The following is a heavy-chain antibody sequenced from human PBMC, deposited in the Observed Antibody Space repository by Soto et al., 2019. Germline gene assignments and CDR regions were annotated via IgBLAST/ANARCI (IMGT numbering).Heavy chain of an antibody. V-gene: IGHV3-33*01. Sequence: GGSLRLSCAASGFTFSDYGMHWVRQAPGKGLEWVALISYDGSTKICADSVKGRFTISRDNSNNTLYLQTSSLRAEDTAVYYCARDLPRAGRILSNVPCDPWGQGTLVTVSS. CDR1: GFTFSDYG. CDR2: ISYDGSTK. CDR3: ARDLPRAGRILSNVPCDP. D-gene: IGHD3-10*02. J-gene: IGHJ5*02.